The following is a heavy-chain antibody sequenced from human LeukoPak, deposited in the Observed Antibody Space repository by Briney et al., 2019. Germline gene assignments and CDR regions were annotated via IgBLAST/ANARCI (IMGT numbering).Heavy chain of an antibody. CDR1: GGSFRGYY. CDR2: INHSGST. CDR3: ARGGGMRYCWGSGSPYKP. V-gene: IGHV4-34*01. J-gene: IGHJ5*02. D-gene: IGHD3-10*01. Sequence: SETLSLTCAVYGGSFRGYYWSWIRQPPGKGLEWIGEINHSGSTNYNRSLNSRVTISADTSKSQFSLKLSSVTAADTAVYFCARGGGMRYCWGSGSPYKPWGQETLVTVSS.